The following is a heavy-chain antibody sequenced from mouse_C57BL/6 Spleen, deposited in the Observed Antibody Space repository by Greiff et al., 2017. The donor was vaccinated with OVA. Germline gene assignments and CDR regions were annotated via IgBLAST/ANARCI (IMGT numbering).Heavy chain of an antibody. D-gene: IGHD1-1*01. Sequence: QVQLQQPGAELVKPGASVKLSCKASGYTFTSYWMHWVKQRPGQGLEWIGMIHPNSGSTNYNEKLKSKATLTVDKSSSTAYMQLSSLTSEDSAVYYCARMNYGSSSGYFDVWGTGTTVTVSS. V-gene: IGHV1-64*01. CDR3: ARMNYGSSSGYFDV. J-gene: IGHJ1*03. CDR2: IHPNSGST. CDR1: GYTFTSYW.